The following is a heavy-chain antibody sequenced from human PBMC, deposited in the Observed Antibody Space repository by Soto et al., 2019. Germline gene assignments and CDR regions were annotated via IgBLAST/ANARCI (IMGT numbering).Heavy chain of an antibody. CDR2: IFPSDSDT. V-gene: IGHV5-51*01. Sequence: PGESLKISCRTSGYRFTSYWIAWVRQMPGKGLEWMGIIFPSDSDTRYSPSFQGQVTISADRSTSTVFLQWASLKASDTAVYFCARKDKSGYFNWFDPWGQGTLVTVSS. CDR3: ARKDKSGYFNWFDP. J-gene: IGHJ5*02. CDR1: GYRFTSYW. D-gene: IGHD3-22*01.